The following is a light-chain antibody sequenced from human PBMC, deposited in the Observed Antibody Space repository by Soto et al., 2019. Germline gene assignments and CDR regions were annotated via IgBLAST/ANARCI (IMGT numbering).Light chain of an antibody. CDR1: SSDVGGYNY. CDR3: SSYTTSNTRQIV. V-gene: IGLV2-14*03. CDR2: DVT. Sequence: QSVLTQPASVSGSPGQSITISCTGTSSDVGGYNYVSWYQHHPGKAPKLIIYDVTNRPSGVSNPFSGSKSGNTASLTISGLQPEDDADHYCSSYTTSNTRQIVFGTGTRSPS. J-gene: IGLJ1*01.